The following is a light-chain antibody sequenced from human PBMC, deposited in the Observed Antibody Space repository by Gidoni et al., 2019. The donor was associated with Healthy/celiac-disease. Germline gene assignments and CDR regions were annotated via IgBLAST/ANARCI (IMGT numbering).Light chain of an antibody. V-gene: IGKV1-39*01. CDR1: QSISSY. J-gene: IGKJ1*01. CDR3: QQSYSTPPT. CDR2: AAS. Sequence: DIPMNQSPSSLSSSVGDRVTITCRASQSISSYVNWYQQKPGKAPKLLIYAASSLQSGVPSRFSGSGSGTDFTLTISSLQPEDFATYYCQQSYSTPPTFGQGTKVEIK.